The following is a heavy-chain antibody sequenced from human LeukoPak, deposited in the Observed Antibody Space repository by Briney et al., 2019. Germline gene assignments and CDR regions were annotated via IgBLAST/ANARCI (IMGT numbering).Heavy chain of an antibody. CDR1: GCTFTGYC. V-gene: IGHV1-2*02. CDR3: ARSESTARAY. D-gene: IGHD4-17*01. J-gene: IGHJ4*02. Sequence: ASVKVSCKASGCTFTGYCMHWVRQAPGQGLEWMGWINPNSGGTNYAQKFQGRVTMTRDTSISTAYMELRSLRSDDTAVYYCARSESTARAYWGQGTLVTVSS. CDR2: INPNSGGT.